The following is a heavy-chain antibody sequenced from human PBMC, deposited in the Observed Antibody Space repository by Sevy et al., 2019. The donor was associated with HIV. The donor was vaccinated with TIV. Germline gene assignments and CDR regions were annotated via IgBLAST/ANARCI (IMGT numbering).Heavy chain of an antibody. CDR3: ARSWDYWGQMGY. CDR2: IKQDGSDK. CDR1: GFTFNNYW. J-gene: IGHJ4*02. Sequence: GRSLRLSCAASGFTFNNYWMTWVRQAPGKGLEWVANIKQDGSDKYYMESVKGRFNISRDNTKNSLYLQLNSLRAEDTAVYYSARSWDYWGQMGYWGQGTLVTVSS. V-gene: IGHV3-7*03. D-gene: IGHD7-27*01.